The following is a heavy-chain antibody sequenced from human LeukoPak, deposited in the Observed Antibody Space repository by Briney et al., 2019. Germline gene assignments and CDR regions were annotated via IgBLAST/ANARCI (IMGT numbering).Heavy chain of an antibody. Sequence: GGSLRLSCAASAFTFSSYAMSWVRQAPGKGLEWVSTISGSGGSTDYADSVKGRFTISRDNSKNTLYLQMSSLRAEDTAVYFCAKLAGHTIVDDYWGQGTQVTVSS. CDR1: AFTFSSYA. J-gene: IGHJ4*02. V-gene: IGHV3-23*01. CDR2: ISGSGGST. CDR3: AKLAGHTIVDDY. D-gene: IGHD3-10*01.